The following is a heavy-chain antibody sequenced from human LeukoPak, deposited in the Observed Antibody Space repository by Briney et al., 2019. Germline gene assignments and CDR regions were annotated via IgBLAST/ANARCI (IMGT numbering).Heavy chain of an antibody. D-gene: IGHD3-22*01. CDR3: ARAEGSGYYQGRDY. CDR2: ILPNSGDT. J-gene: IGHJ4*02. V-gene: IGHV1-2*02. Sequence: ASVKVSCKASGYSFTGYYMHWVRQAPGQGPEWMGWILPNSGDTHYAQKFQGRVSMTRDTSISTAYMELNRLTSDDTAIYYCARAEGSGYYQGRDYWGQGTLVTVSS. CDR1: GYSFTGYY.